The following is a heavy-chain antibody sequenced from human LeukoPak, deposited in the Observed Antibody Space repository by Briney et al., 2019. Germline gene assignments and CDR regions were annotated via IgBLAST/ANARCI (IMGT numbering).Heavy chain of an antibody. J-gene: IGHJ4*02. CDR2: IRYDGSNK. CDR3: AQMLWFGELSLSHDY. Sequence: GGSLRLSCAASGFTFSSYGMHWVRQAPGKGLEWVAFIRYDGSNKYYADSVKGRFTISRDNSKNTLYLQMSSLRAKDTAVYYCAQMLWFGELSLSHDYWGQGTLVTVSS. V-gene: IGHV3-30*02. CDR1: GFTFSSYG. D-gene: IGHD3-10*01.